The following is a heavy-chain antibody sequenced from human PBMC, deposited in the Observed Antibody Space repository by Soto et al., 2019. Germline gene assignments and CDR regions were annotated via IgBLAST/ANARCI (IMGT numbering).Heavy chain of an antibody. CDR2: INHNGST. CDR1: GGSFRNYY. V-gene: IGHV4-34*01. Sequence: QVQLQQWGAGLLKPSETLSLTCAIYGGSFRNYYWNWIRQPPGKGLEWMGKINHNGSTNYSPSLKSRLTISVDTSKNQFSLKLISATAADTAVYFCGRGRGYSNAWGSYYSGMDVWGQGTTVTVSS. J-gene: IGHJ6*02. D-gene: IGHD6-19*01. CDR3: GRGRGYSNAWGSYYSGMDV.